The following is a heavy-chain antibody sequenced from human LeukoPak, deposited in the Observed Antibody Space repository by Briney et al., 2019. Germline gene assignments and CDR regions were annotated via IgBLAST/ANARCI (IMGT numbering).Heavy chain of an antibody. D-gene: IGHD4-17*01. CDR1: GYTFTSYY. J-gene: IGHJ5*02. CDR2: INPSGGST. CDR3: AREDLDDYGANWFDP. V-gene: IGHV1-46*01. Sequence: ASVKVSCKTSGYTFTSYYMHWVRQAPGQGLEWMGIINPSGGSTSYAQKFQGRVTMTRDTSTSTVYMELSSLRSEDTAVYYCAREDLDDYGANWFDPWGQGTLVTVSS.